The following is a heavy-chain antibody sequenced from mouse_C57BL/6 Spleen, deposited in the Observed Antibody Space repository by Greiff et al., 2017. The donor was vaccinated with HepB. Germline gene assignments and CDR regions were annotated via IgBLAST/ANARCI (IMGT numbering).Heavy chain of an antibody. V-gene: IGHV1-39*01. J-gene: IGHJ3*01. Sequence: VHVKQSGPELVKPGASVKISCKASGYSFTDYNMNWVKQSNGKSLEWIGVINPNYGTTSYNQKFKGKATLTVDQSSSTAYMQLNSLTSEDSAVYYCAREELTGTAWFAYWGQGTLVTVSA. CDR2: INPNYGTT. D-gene: IGHD4-1*01. CDR3: AREELTGTAWFAY. CDR1: GYSFTDYN.